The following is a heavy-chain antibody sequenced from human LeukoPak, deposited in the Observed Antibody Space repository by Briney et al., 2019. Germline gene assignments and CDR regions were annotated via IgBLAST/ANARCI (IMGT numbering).Heavy chain of an antibody. CDR3: ARATAAGTDYYYDMDV. D-gene: IGHD6-13*01. J-gene: IGHJ6*02. V-gene: IGHV3-53*04. Sequence: GGSLRLSCAASGFTVSSNYMSWVRQAPGKGLEWVSVIYSGGSTYYADSVKGRFTIPRHNSKNTLYLQMNSLRAEDTAVYYCARATAAGTDYYYDMDVWGQGTTVTVSS. CDR2: IYSGGST. CDR1: GFTVSSNY.